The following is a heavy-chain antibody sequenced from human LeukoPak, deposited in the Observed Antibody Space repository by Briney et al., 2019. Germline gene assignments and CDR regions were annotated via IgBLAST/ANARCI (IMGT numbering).Heavy chain of an antibody. V-gene: IGHV3-49*03. CDR3: TRDRGAYNLYDY. CDR1: GFTFGDYA. D-gene: IGHD1-1*01. J-gene: IGHJ4*02. Sequence: GGSLRLSCTASGFTFGDYAMSWIRKAPGKGLEWVGFIRSKAYGETADYAASVKGRFTISRDDSKAIAYLQMNSLKTEDTAVYHCTRDRGAYNLYDYWGQGTLVTVSS. CDR2: IRSKAYGETA.